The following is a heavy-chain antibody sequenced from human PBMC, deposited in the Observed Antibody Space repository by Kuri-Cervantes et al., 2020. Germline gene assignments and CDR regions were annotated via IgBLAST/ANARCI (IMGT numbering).Heavy chain of an antibody. V-gene: IGHV3-7*01. CDR2: IKQDGSEK. J-gene: IGHJ3*02. CDR1: GFTFRNYD. D-gene: IGHD1-14*01. CDR3: AREPGIAFDI. Sequence: GESLKISCAVSGFTFRNYDMHWVRQAPGKGLEWVASIKQDGSEKYYVDSVKGRFTISRDNAKNSLYLQMNSLRAEDTAVYYCAREPGIAFDIWGQGTMVTVSS.